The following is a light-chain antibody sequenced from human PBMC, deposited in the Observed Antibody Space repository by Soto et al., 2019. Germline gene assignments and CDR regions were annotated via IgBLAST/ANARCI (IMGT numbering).Light chain of an antibody. CDR1: QSFSSSY. Sequence: EIVLTQSPGTLSLSPGERATLSCRASQSFSSSYLAWYQQKPVQAPRLLIYGASSRATGIPDRFSGSGSGTDFTLTISSLEPEDFAVYYCQHYGSALFTCGPGTKVDVK. CDR2: GAS. J-gene: IGKJ3*01. CDR3: QHYGSALFT. V-gene: IGKV3-20*01.